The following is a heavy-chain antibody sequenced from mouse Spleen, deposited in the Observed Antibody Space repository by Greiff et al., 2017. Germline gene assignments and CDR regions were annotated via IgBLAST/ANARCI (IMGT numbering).Heavy chain of an antibody. CDR3: ARKGAYYGYIDY. Sequence: VQLQQSGAELVKPGASVKISCKASGYAFSRYWMNWVKQRPGKGLEWIGQIYPGDGDTNYNGKFKGKATLTADKSSSTAYMQLSSLTSEDSAVYFCARKGAYYGYIDYWGQGTTLTVSS. J-gene: IGHJ2*01. D-gene: IGHD1-1*01. CDR2: IYPGDGDT. CDR1: GYAFSRYW. V-gene: IGHV1-80*01.